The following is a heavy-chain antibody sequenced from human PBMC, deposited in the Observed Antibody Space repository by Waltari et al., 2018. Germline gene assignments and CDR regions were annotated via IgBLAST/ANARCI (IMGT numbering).Heavy chain of an antibody. CDR2: IYSGGSST. J-gene: IGHJ4*02. CDR1: GFTFSSYA. D-gene: IGHD6-6*01. V-gene: IGHV3-23*03. CDR3: AKDRGSSSPFDY. Sequence: EVQLLESGGGLVQPGGSLRLSCAASGFTFSSYAMSWVRQAPGKGLGWVSVIYSGGSSTYYADSVKGRFTISRDNSKNTLYLQMNSLRAEDTAVYYCAKDRGSSSPFDYWGQGTLVTVSS.